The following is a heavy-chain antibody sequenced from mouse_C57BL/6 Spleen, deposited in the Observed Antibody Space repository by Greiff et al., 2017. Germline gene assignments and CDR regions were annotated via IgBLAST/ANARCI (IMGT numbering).Heavy chain of an antibody. Sequence: QVQLQQPGAGLVKPGASVTVSCKASGYTFTSYWMHWVKQRPGQGLEWIGRIHPSDSDTNYNQKFKGKATLTVDKSSSTAYMQLSSPTSEDSAVYYCAKDGYYSYYAMDYWGQGTSVTVSS. CDR1: GYTFTSYW. V-gene: IGHV1-74*01. J-gene: IGHJ4*01. CDR3: AKDGYYSYYAMDY. D-gene: IGHD2-3*01. CDR2: IHPSDSDT.